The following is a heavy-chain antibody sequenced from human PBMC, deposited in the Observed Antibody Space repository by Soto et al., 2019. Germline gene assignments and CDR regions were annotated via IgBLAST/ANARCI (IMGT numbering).Heavy chain of an antibody. D-gene: IGHD2-15*01. J-gene: IGHJ6*02. CDR3: ARYCSGGSCYYYYGMDV. V-gene: IGHV5-10-1*01. Sequence: GESLKISCKGSGYSFTSYWISWVRQMPGKGLEWMGRIDPSDSYTNYSPSFQGHVTISADKSISTAYLQWSSLKASDTAMYYCARYCSGGSCYYYYGMDVWGQGTTVTVSS. CDR1: GYSFTSYW. CDR2: IDPSDSYT.